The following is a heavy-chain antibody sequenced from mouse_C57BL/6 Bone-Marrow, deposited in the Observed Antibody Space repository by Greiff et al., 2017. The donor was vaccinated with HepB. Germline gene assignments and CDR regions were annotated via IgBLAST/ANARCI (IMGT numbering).Heavy chain of an antibody. Sequence: VQLKESGAELVRPGASVKLSCTASGFNIKDDYMHWVKQRPEQGLEWIGWIDPENGDTEYASKFQGKATITADTSSNTAYLQLSSLTSEDTAVYDCTTRYGAYWGQGTLVTVAA. CDR2: IDPENGDT. D-gene: IGHD1-1*02. CDR1: GFNIKDDY. J-gene: IGHJ3*01. V-gene: IGHV14-4*01. CDR3: TTRYGAY.